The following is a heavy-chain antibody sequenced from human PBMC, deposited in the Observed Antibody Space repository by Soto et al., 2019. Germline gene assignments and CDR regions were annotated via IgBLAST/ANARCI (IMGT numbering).Heavy chain of an antibody. V-gene: IGHV4-34*01. CDR3: ARGTRLWFGELLADYYYMDV. CDR2: INHSGST. D-gene: IGHD3-10*01. CDR1: GGSFSGYY. Sequence: QVQLQQWGAGLLKPSETLSLTCAVYGGSFSGYYWSWIRQPPGKGLEWIGEINHSGSTNYNPSLNSRVTISVDTSKNQFSLKLSSVTAADTAVYYCARGTRLWFGELLADYYYMDVWGKGTTVTVSS. J-gene: IGHJ6*03.